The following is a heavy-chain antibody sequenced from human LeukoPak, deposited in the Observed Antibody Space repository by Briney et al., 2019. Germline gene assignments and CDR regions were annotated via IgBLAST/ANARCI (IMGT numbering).Heavy chain of an antibody. Sequence: GGSLRLSCAASGFTVSNNYMTWVRQAPGKGLEWVSVIYSGGSTFHADSVKGRFTISRDNSKNTLYLQMNSLRAEDTAVYYCAKFGYSDWLSHFDYWGQGTPVTVSS. CDR2: IYSGGST. CDR3: AKFGYSDWLSHFDY. CDR1: GFTVSNNY. V-gene: IGHV3-53*01. J-gene: IGHJ4*02. D-gene: IGHD3-9*01.